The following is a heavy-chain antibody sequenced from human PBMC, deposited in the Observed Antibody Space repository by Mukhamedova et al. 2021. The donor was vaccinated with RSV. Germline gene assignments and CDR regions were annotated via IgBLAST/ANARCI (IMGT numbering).Heavy chain of an antibody. D-gene: IGHD4-17*01. J-gene: IGHJ4*02. V-gene: IGHV3-9*01. Sequence: GISWNSGSIGYADSVKGRFTISRDNAKNSLYLQMNSLGAEDTALYYCAKDSNDYGDDGFDYWGQGTLVTVSS. CDR3: AKDSNDYGDDGFDY. CDR2: ISWNSGSI.